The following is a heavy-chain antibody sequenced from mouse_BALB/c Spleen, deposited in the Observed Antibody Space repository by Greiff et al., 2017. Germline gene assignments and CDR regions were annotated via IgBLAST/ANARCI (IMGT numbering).Heavy chain of an antibody. D-gene: IGHD2-4*01. Sequence: VKLVESGPGLVAPSQSLSITCTVSGFSLTSYGVHWVRQPPGKGLEWLGVIWAGGSTNYNSALMSRLSISKDNSKSQVFLKMNSLQTDDTAMYYCARDGDYDEEGYAMDYWGQGTSVTVSS. V-gene: IGHV2-9*02. CDR2: IWAGGST. J-gene: IGHJ4*01. CDR3: ARDGDYDEEGYAMDY. CDR1: GFSLTSYG.